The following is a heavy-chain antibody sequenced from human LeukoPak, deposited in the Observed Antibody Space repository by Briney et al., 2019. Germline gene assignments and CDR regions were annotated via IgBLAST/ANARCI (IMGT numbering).Heavy chain of an antibody. V-gene: IGHV3-23*01. CDR1: GFTFSRYA. CDR2: ISGSDGST. Sequence: GGSLRLSCAASGFTFSRYAMSWVRQAPGKGLEWVSAISGSDGSTYYADSVKGRFAISRDNSKNTLYLQVNSLRAEDTAVYFCAKSPSVTIFGVVGLADYWGQGTLVTVSS. D-gene: IGHD3-3*01. CDR3: AKSPSVTIFGVVGLADY. J-gene: IGHJ4*02.